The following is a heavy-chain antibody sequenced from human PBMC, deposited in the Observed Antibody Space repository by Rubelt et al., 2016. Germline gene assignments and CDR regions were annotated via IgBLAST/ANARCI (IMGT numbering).Heavy chain of an antibody. CDR2: IYYSGST. Sequence: QLQLQESGPGLVKPSETLSLTCTVSGGSISSSSYYWGWIRQPPGKGLEWIGGIYYSGSTSYNPARRVLWTISVDTCKNRFSLKLSSVTGADMAVYYCARGEHLCDYWGQGTLVTVSS. CDR1: GGSISSSSYY. D-gene: IGHD1/OR15-1a*01. J-gene: IGHJ4*02. CDR3: ARGEHLCDY. V-gene: IGHV4-39*07.